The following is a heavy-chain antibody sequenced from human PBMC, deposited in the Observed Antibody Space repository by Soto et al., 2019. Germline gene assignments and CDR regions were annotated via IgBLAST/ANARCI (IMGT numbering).Heavy chain of an antibody. D-gene: IGHD3-3*01. Sequence: QVQLVQSGAEVKKPGSSVKVSCKASGGTFSSYAISWVRQAPGQGLEWMGGIIPIFGTANYAQKFQGRVTITADESTSTAYMELSSRRSEDTAVYYCARGGYDFWSGYYRAYYYYYGMDVWGQGTTVTVSS. CDR2: IIPIFGTA. CDR3: ARGGYDFWSGYYRAYYYYYGMDV. V-gene: IGHV1-69*12. CDR1: GGTFSSYA. J-gene: IGHJ6*02.